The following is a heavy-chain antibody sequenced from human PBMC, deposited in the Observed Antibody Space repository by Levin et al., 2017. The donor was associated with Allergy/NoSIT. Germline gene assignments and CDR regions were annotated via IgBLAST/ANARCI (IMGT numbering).Heavy chain of an antibody. V-gene: IGHV3-23*01. Sequence: SCVASGFSFSDYVISWVRQAPGKGLEWVSAIGTHSVTTYYTDSVKGRFTISRDDSKNTLILQMASLRVEDTAVYYCATTGTSSPWFDYWGRGAPVTVSS. CDR1: GFSFSDYV. CDR2: IGTHSVTT. CDR3: ATTGTSSPWFDY. D-gene: IGHD1-14*01. J-gene: IGHJ4*02.